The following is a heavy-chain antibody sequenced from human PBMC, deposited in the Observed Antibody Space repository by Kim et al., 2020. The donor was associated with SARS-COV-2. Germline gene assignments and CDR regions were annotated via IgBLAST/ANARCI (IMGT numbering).Heavy chain of an antibody. Sequence: TNYAQKFQGRVTMTRDTSISTAYMELSRLRSDDTAVYYCARRGQWLDFDYWGQGTLVTVSS. CDR2: T. J-gene: IGHJ4*02. CDR3: ARRGQWLDFDY. D-gene: IGHD6-19*01. V-gene: IGHV1-2*02.